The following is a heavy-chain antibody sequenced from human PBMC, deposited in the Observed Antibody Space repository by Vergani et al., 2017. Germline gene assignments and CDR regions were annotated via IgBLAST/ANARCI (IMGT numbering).Heavy chain of an antibody. D-gene: IGHD3-22*01. CDR2: IIPIFGTA. J-gene: IGHJ4*02. V-gene: IGHV1-69*01. CDR3: AGDLPYDSSGYYYEGSYFDY. Sequence: QVQLVQSGAEVKKPGSSVKVSCKASGGTFSSYAISWVRQAPGQGLEWMGGIIPIFGTANYAQKFQGRVTITADESTSTAYMELSSLRSEDTAVYYCAGDLPYDSSGYYYEGSYFDYWGQGTLVTVSS. CDR1: GGTFSSYA.